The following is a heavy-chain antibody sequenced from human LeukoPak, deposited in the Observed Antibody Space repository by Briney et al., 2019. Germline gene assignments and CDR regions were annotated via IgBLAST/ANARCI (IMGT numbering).Heavy chain of an antibody. D-gene: IGHD3-10*01. V-gene: IGHV3-30-3*01. CDR3: ARVIPEWFGELMDV. CDR1: GFTFSSYA. CDR2: ISYDGSNK. J-gene: IGHJ6*03. Sequence: GGSLRLSCAASGFTFSSYAMHWVRQAPGKGLEWVAVISYDGSNKYYADSVKGRFTISRDNSKNTLYLQMNSLRAEDTAVYYCARVIPEWFGELMDVWGKGTTVTVSS.